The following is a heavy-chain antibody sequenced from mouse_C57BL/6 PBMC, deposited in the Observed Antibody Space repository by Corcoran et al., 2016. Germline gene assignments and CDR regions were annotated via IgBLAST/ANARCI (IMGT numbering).Heavy chain of an antibody. Sequence: QVQLQQSGAELVKPGASVKISCKASGYAFSSYWMNWVKQRPGKGLEWIGQIYPGDGDTNYNGKFEGKATLTADKSSSTAYMQLSSLTSEDSAVYFCARHYDYDVGYFDVWGTGTTVTVSS. CDR2: IYPGDGDT. J-gene: IGHJ1*03. V-gene: IGHV1-80*01. CDR3: ARHYDYDVGYFDV. CDR1: GYAFSSYW. D-gene: IGHD2-4*01.